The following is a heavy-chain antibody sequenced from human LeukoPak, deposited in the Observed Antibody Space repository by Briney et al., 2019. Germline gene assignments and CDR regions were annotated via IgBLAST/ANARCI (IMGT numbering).Heavy chain of an antibody. CDR2: MNPNSGNT. CDR3: ARGQWYSSGWYPGGSDY. D-gene: IGHD6-19*01. V-gene: IGHV1-8*03. J-gene: IGHJ4*02. CDR1: GYTFTSYD. Sequence: ASVTVSFKASGYTFTSYDINWVRQATGQGLEWMGWMNPNSGNTGYAQKFQGRVTITRNTSISTAHMELSSLRSEDTAVYYCARGQWYSSGWYPGGSDYWGQGTLVTVSS.